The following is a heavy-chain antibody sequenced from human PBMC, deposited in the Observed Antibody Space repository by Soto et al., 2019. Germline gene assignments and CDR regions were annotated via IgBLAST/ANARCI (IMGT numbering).Heavy chain of an antibody. CDR2: ISYDGTNQ. Sequence: QVQLVESGGGVVQPGRSLRLSCAASGFPFSSYGMPWVRQAPGKGLDWVALISYDGTNQYYADSVKGRFTVSRDNSKNTLYLHMSSLRAEDTAVYYCAGGQYYFDYCGQGTLVSASS. CDR3: AGGQYYFDY. J-gene: IGHJ4*02. D-gene: IGHD2-15*01. V-gene: IGHV3-30*03. CDR1: GFPFSSYG.